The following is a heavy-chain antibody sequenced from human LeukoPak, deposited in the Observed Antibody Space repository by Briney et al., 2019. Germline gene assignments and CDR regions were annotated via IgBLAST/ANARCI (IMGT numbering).Heavy chain of an antibody. CDR3: ARLAKPYYYDSSGYYFDY. V-gene: IGHV4-4*07. Sequence: SETLSLTCTVSGGSISSYYWSWTRQPAGKGLEWIGRIYTSGSTNYNPSLKSRVTMSVDTSKNQFSLKLSSVTAADTAVYYCARLAKPYYYDSSGYYFDYWGQGTLVTVSS. CDR2: IYTSGST. J-gene: IGHJ4*02. D-gene: IGHD3-22*01. CDR1: GGSISSYY.